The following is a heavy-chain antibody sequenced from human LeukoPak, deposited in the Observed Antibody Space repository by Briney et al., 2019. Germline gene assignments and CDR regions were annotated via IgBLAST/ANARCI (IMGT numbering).Heavy chain of an antibody. J-gene: IGHJ6*02. D-gene: IGHD3-3*01. CDR3: ARGKDYGTIFGVVIAYYYYGMDV. Sequence: GASVKVSCKASGYTFTSYGINWVRQATGQGLEWMGWMNPNSGNTGYAQKFQGRVTMTRNTSISTAYVELSSLRSEDTAVYYCARGKDYGTIFGVVIAYYYYGMDVWGQGTTVTVSS. CDR2: MNPNSGNT. CDR1: GYTFTSYG. V-gene: IGHV1-8*02.